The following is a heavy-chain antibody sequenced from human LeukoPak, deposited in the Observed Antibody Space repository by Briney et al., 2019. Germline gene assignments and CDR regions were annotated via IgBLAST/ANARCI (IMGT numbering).Heavy chain of an antibody. D-gene: IGHD4-23*01. CDR3: ARGSGTAVNYLVDD. J-gene: IGHJ4*02. Sequence: GGSLRLSCAASGFTFGSYWMSWVRQAPGKGLEWVANIKQDGSDKYYVDSVKGRFTISRDNAKNTLYLQMNSLRAEDTAVYYCARGSGTAVNYLVDDWGQGTLVTVSS. V-gene: IGHV3-7*02. CDR2: IKQDGSDK. CDR1: GFTFGSYW.